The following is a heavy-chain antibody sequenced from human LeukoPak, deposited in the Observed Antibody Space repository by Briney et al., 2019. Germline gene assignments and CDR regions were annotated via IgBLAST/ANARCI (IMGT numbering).Heavy chain of an antibody. CDR2: IYYSGIT. V-gene: IGHV4-59*08. CDR3: ARLTYYYDSSGYSLDY. CDR1: GGSISSHY. D-gene: IGHD3-22*01. J-gene: IGHJ4*02. Sequence: PLETLSLTCTVSGGSISSHYWSWLRQPPGKGLEWIGYIYYSGITNYNPSLKSRVTMSVDTSKNQFSLNLSSVTAADTAVYYCARLTYYYDSSGYSLDYWGQGTLVTLSS.